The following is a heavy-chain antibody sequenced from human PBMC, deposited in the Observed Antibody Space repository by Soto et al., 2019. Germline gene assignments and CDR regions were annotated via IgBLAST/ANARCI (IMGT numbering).Heavy chain of an antibody. CDR2: IYHSGST. Sequence: TLCLTCAVSGGSLSSGGFSWSWIRQPPGKGLEWIGYIYHSGSTYYNPSLKSRVTISVDRSKNQFSLKLSSVTAADTAVYYCARVPGPWGQGTLDTVSS. CDR3: ARVPGP. J-gene: IGHJ5*02. CDR1: GGSLSSGGFS. D-gene: IGHD7-27*01. V-gene: IGHV4-30-2*01.